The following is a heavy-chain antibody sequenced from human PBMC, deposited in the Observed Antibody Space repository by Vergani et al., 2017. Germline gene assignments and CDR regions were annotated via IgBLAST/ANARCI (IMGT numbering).Heavy chain of an antibody. V-gene: IGHV3-33*01. CDR1: GFTFYQYG. J-gene: IGHJ5*02. D-gene: IGHD1-14*01. CDR2: TWYDGNNK. Sequence: QVQLVESGGGVVPPGRSLRLSCAAPGFTFYQYGMHSVCQAPGKGLEWVAVTWYDGNNKQYADSVKGRFTISRDNSKSTMYLQMNSLRDEDTGVYYCARDLRLLYNRFDPWGQGTLVTVSS. CDR3: ARDLRLLYNRFDP.